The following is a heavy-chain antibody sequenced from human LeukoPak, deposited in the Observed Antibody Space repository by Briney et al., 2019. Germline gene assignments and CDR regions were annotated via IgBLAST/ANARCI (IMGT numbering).Heavy chain of an antibody. Sequence: GGSLRLSCAAYGFTVSSNYMSWVRQAPGKGLEWVSILYSGGSTYYADSVKGRFTISRDNSKNKLYLQMNSLRAEDTAVYYCARNGDGKGQYDDWGQGTLVTVSS. CDR3: ARNGDGKGQYDD. J-gene: IGHJ4*02. CDR2: LYSGGST. V-gene: IGHV3-66*01. CDR1: GFTVSSNY. D-gene: IGHD4-23*01.